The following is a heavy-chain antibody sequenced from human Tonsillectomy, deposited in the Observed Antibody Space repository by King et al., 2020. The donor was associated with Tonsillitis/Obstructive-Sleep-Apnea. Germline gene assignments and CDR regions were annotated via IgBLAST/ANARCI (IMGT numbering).Heavy chain of an antibody. Sequence: QLQESGSGLVKPSQTLSLTCAVSGVSISSGGYSWSWIRQPPGKGLEWIGYIYHSGSNNCNPSLKSRVTISVDRSKNQFSLKLSSVTAADTAVYYCARVGINGFDYWGQGTLVTVSS. J-gene: IGHJ4*02. CDR2: IYHSGSN. D-gene: IGHD2-8*01. CDR3: ARVGINGFDY. V-gene: IGHV4-30-2*01. CDR1: GVSISSGGYS.